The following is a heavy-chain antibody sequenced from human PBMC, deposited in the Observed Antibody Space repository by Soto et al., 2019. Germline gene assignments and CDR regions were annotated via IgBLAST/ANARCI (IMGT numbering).Heavy chain of an antibody. CDR1: GYPFTTYY. V-gene: IGHV1-2*02. Sequence: ASVKGSCKVSGYPFTTYYIHWVRQAPGQGLEWMGWIDPRSGGTVYEQKFQGRVTMTRDTSISTVYMDLSGLTSDDTALYYCATDDYGIFPYWGQGXLVTVYS. CDR2: IDPRSGGT. CDR3: ATDDYGIFPY. D-gene: IGHD3-10*01. J-gene: IGHJ4*02.